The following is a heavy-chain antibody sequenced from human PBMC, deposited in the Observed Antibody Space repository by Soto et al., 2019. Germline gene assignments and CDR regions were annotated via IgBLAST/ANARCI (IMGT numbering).Heavy chain of an antibody. CDR2: ISAYNGNT. CDR1: GYTFTSYG. Sequence: GASVKVSCKASGYTFTSYGSSWVRQAPGQGLEWMGWISAYNGNTNYAQKLQGRVTMTTDTSTSTAYMELRSLRSDDTAVYYCARDRRGSGSRDAFDIWGQGTMVTVSS. V-gene: IGHV1-18*01. CDR3: ARDRRGSGSRDAFDI. J-gene: IGHJ3*02. D-gene: IGHD3-10*01.